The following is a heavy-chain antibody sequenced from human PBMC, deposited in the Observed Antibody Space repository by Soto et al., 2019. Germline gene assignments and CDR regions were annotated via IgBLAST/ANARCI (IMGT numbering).Heavy chain of an antibody. CDR3: ARSDCGGDCCTFDY. J-gene: IGHJ4*02. V-gene: IGHV3-30-3*01. CDR2: ISYDGSNK. CDR1: GFTFSSYA. Sequence: ESGGGVVQPGRSLRLSCAASGFTFSSYAMHWVRQAPGKGLEWVAVISYDGSNKYYADSVKGRFTISRDNSRNTLYLQMNSLRAEDTAVYYCARSDCGGDCCTFDYWCQGTLVTVSS. D-gene: IGHD2-21*02.